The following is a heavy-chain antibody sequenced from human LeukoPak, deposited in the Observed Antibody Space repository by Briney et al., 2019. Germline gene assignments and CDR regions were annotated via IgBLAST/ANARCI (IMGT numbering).Heavy chain of an antibody. CDR2: IIPIFGTA. D-gene: IGHD2-2*01. CDR1: GGTFSSYA. J-gene: IGHJ6*03. Sequence: ASVKVSCKASGGTFSSYAISWVRQAPGQGLEWMGGIIPIFGTANYAQKFQGRVTITADESTSTAYMELSSLRSEDTAVYYCARDNPPIVVVPAAMWGHYYMDVWGKGTTVTVSS. CDR3: ARDNPPIVVVPAAMWGHYYMDV. V-gene: IGHV1-69*13.